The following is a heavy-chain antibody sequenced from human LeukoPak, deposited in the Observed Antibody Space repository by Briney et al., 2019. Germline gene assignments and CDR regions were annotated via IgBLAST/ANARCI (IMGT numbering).Heavy chain of an antibody. V-gene: IGHV4-59*08. CDR3: ARRRALGYGMDV. Sequence: SETLSLTCTVSGASTSSYYWTWVRQPPGKELEWIGYIYYSGSSNYNPSLESRVTMSVDTSKNQFSLKLSSVTAADTAVYYCARRRALGYGMDVWGQGTRVTVSS. CDR1: GASTSSYY. J-gene: IGHJ6*02. CDR2: IYYSGSS. D-gene: IGHD1-26*01.